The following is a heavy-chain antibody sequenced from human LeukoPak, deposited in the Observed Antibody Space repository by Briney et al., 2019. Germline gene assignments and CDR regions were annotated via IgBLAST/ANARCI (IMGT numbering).Heavy chain of an antibody. CDR2: INSDGSST. V-gene: IGHV3-74*01. D-gene: IGHD3-16*02. J-gene: IGHJ5*02. CDR3: ARVPRLSNWFDP. Sequence: GGSLRLSCAASGFTFSSYWMHWVRQAPGKGLVWVSRINSDGSSTSYADSVKGRFTISRDNAKNTLYLQMNSLRAEDTAVYYCARVPRLSNWFDPWGQGTLVTVSS. CDR1: GFTFSSYW.